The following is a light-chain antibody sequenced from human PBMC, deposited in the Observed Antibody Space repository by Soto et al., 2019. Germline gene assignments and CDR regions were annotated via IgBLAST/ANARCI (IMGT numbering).Light chain of an antibody. CDR3: QPRSNWPPR. V-gene: IGKV3-11*01. CDR2: DAS. CDR1: QSVSSY. J-gene: IGKJ1*01. Sequence: EIVLTQSPATLSLSPGERATLSCRASQSVSSYLAWYQQKPGKAPRLLIYDASNRATGIPARFSGSGSGTDFTLTISSLEPEDFAVYYCQPRSNWPPRFGQGTKVEIK.